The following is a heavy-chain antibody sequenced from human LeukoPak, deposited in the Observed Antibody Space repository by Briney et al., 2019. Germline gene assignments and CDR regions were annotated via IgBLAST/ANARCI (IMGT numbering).Heavy chain of an antibody. Sequence: PSETLSLTCAVYGGSFSSGYYWGWIRQPPGKGLEWIGEINHSGSTNYNPSLKSRVTISVDTSKNQFSLKLSSVTAADTAVYYCAREKIGYYDGSGRGWFDPWGQGTLVTVSS. CDR1: GGSFSSGYY. CDR3: AREKIGYYDGSGRGWFDP. D-gene: IGHD3-22*01. J-gene: IGHJ5*02. V-gene: IGHV4-34*01. CDR2: INHSGST.